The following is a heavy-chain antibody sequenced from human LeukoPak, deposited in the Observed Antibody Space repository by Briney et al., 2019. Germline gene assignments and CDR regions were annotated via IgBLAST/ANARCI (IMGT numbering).Heavy chain of an antibody. CDR1: GLTFSSYW. J-gene: IGHJ4*02. D-gene: IGHD2-2*01. CDR2: INQDGTET. V-gene: IGHV3-7*01. Sequence: GGSLRLSCAASGLTFSSYWMSWVRQAPGRGLEWVANINQDGTETYYVDSGRGRFTISRDNAKNSLYLQLNTVRAEDTAVYYCARDSKSVPSSTSCSFFDSWGQGSLVTVSS. CDR3: ARDSKSVPSSTSCSFFDS.